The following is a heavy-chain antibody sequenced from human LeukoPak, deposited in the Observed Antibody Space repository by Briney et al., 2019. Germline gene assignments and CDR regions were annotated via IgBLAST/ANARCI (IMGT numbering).Heavy chain of an antibody. CDR2: INSDGSST. Sequence: GGSLRLSCAASGFTFSSYWMHWVRQAPGKGLVWVSRINSDGSSTSYADSVKGRFTISRDNAKNTLYLQMNSLRAEDTAVYYCARLDRGYYDFWSGYYTGGGFDPWGQGTLVTVSS. D-gene: IGHD3-3*01. J-gene: IGHJ5*02. V-gene: IGHV3-74*01. CDR1: GFTFSSYW. CDR3: ARLDRGYYDFWSGYYTGGGFDP.